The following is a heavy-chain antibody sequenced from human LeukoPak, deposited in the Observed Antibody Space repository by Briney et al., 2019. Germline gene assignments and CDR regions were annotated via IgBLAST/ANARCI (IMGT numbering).Heavy chain of an antibody. Sequence: SETLSLTCAVSGYSISSGYYWRWIRKPPGKRLQWIGSMFDSGSTYYNPSLKSRVTISVNTSKHQFSLKLSSVTAAETDVYYCARAGPYYYDSSDYWGQGTLVTVSS. J-gene: IGHJ4*02. CDR3: ARAGPYYYDSSDY. D-gene: IGHD3-22*01. CDR1: GYSISSGYY. V-gene: IGHV4-38-2*01. CDR2: MFDSGST.